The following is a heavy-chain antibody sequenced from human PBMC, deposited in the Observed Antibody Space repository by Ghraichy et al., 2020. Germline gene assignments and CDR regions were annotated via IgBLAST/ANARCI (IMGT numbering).Heavy chain of an antibody. CDR2: ISSSSSTI. D-gene: IGHD3-3*01. CDR3: ARGGVGNSWLFSPDYYYYGMDV. J-gene: IGHJ6*02. Sequence: GGSLRLSCAASGFTFSSYSMNWVRQAPGKGLEWVSYISSSSSTIYYADSVKGRFTISRDNAKNSLYLQMNSLRAEDTAVYYCARGGVGNSWLFSPDYYYYGMDVWGQGTTVTVSS. V-gene: IGHV3-48*01. CDR1: GFTFSSYS.